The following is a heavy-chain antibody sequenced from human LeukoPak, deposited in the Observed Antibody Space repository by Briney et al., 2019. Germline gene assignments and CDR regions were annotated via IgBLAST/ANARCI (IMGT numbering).Heavy chain of an antibody. V-gene: IGHV1-69*13. CDR3: EATRGFGDFDY. Sequence: ASVKVSCKASGGTFSSYAIRWVRQAPGQGLEWMGGIIPIFGTANYAQKFQGRVTITADESTSTAYMELHSLRSEDTAVYYCEATRGFGDFDYWGQGTLVSVSS. J-gene: IGHJ4*02. D-gene: IGHD5-12*01. CDR1: GGTFSSYA. CDR2: IIPIFGTA.